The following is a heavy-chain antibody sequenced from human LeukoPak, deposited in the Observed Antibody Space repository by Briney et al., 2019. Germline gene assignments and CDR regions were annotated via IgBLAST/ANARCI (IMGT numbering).Heavy chain of an antibody. CDR3: ARAPRYSSGWYYFDY. Sequence: GGSLRLSCAASGFTVSSNYMSWVRQAPGKGLEWVSVIYSGGSTYYADYVKGRFTISRDNSKNTLYLQMNSLRAEDTAVYYCARAPRYSSGWYYFDYWGQGTLVTVSS. CDR2: IYSGGST. CDR1: GFTVSSNY. J-gene: IGHJ4*02. V-gene: IGHV3-66*01. D-gene: IGHD6-19*01.